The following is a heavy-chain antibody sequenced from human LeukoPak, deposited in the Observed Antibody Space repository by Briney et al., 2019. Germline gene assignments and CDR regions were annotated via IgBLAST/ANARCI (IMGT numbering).Heavy chain of an antibody. CDR2: IIPIFGTA. Sequence: GSSVKVSCKASGGTFSSYAISWVRQAPGQGLEWMGGIIPIFGTANYAQKFQGRVTITADESTSTAYMELSSLRSEDTAGYYCAREGAGHYDILTGYYCFDYWGQGTLVTVSS. CDR3: AREGAGHYDILTGYYCFDY. V-gene: IGHV1-69*01. CDR1: GGTFSSYA. D-gene: IGHD3-9*01. J-gene: IGHJ4*02.